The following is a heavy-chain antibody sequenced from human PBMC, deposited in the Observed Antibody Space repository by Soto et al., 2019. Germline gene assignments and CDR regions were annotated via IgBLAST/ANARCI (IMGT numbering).Heavy chain of an antibody. CDR2: INHSGST. J-gene: IGHJ4*02. Sequence: PSETLSLTCAVYGGSFSGYYWSWIRQPPGKGLEWIGEINHSGSTNYNPSLKSRVTISVDTSKNQFSLKLSSVTAADTAVYYCARKCSSTSCYAYYFDYWGQGTLVTVS. D-gene: IGHD2-2*01. V-gene: IGHV4-34*01. CDR3: ARKCSSTSCYAYYFDY. CDR1: GGSFSGYY.